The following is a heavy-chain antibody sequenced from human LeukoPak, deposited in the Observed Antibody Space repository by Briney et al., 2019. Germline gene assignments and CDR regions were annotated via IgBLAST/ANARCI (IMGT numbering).Heavy chain of an antibody. J-gene: IGHJ4*02. CDR3: AREGTNGHSSGWPTY. CDR1: GYTFTGYY. CDR2: INPNSGGT. Sequence: ASLKVPCKASGYTFTGYYMHWVLQAPGRGLEWMGRINPNSGGTNYAQKFQGRVTMTRDTSISTAYMELSRLRSDDTAVYYCAREGTNGHSSGWPTYWGQGTLVTVSS. D-gene: IGHD6-19*01. V-gene: IGHV1-2*06.